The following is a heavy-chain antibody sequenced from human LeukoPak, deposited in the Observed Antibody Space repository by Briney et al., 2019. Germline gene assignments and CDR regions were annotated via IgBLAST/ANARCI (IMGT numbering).Heavy chain of an antibody. Sequence: SVKVSCKASGGTFSSYAISWVRLAPGQGLEWMGGIIPIFGTANYAQKFQGRVTITADESTSTAYMELSSLRSEDTAVYYCARDQGPIAVAENWFDPWGQGTLVTVSS. D-gene: IGHD6-19*01. CDR2: IIPIFGTA. CDR3: ARDQGPIAVAENWFDP. J-gene: IGHJ5*02. CDR1: GGTFSSYA. V-gene: IGHV1-69*13.